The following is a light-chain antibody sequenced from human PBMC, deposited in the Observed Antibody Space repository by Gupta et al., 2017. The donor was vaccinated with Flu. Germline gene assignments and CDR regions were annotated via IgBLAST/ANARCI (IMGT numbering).Light chain of an antibody. Sequence: SLGERATINGKSSQSVLYSSNNKNYLAWYQQKPGQPPKLLIYWASTRESGVPDRFSGSGSGTDFTLTISSLQAEDVAVYYCQQYYSTLFTFGGGTKVEIK. V-gene: IGKV4-1*01. J-gene: IGKJ4*01. CDR2: WAS. CDR3: QQYYSTLFT. CDR1: QSVLYSSNNKNY.